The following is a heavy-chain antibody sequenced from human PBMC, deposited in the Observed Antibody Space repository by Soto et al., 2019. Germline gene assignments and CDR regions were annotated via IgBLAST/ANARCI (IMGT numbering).Heavy chain of an antibody. CDR1: GFTFSDYA. Sequence: GGSLRLSCAASGFTFSDYAMSWVRQAPGKGLEWVSAIGTRDDIFYADSVKGRFTISRDNAKNSLYLQMNSLRAEDTAVYYCARPRDRYNYFDYWGQGTLVTVSS. J-gene: IGHJ4*02. CDR2: IGTRDDI. V-gene: IGHV3-23*01. CDR3: ARPRDRYNYFDY. D-gene: IGHD5-18*01.